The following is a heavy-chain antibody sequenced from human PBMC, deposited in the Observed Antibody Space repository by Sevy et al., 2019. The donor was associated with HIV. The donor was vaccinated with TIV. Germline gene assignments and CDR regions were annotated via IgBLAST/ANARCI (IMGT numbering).Heavy chain of an antibody. D-gene: IGHD3-3*01. CDR1: GLSFNKAW. CDR2: IKSTGDGGTT. V-gene: IGHV3-15*01. J-gene: IGHJ4*02. CDR3: TTKGDFWSGYQYFQY. Sequence: GGSLRLSCVASGLSFNKAWMTWVRQAPGKGLEWVGRIKSTGDGGTTDYAAPVKGRFTFSRDDSKVTLFLQMNSLKAEDTAVYYCTTKGDFWSGYQYFQYWGRGTLVTVSS.